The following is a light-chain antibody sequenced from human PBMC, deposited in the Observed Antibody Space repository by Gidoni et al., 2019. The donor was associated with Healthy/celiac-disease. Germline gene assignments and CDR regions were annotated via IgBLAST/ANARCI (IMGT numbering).Light chain of an antibody. V-gene: IGLV1-51*02. Sequence: QSVLTQPPSVSAPPGPKVTISCSGSSSNIGNNYVSWYQQLPGTAPKLLIYENNKRPSGIPDRFSGSKSGTSATLGITGLQTGDEADYYCGTWDSSLSAPNWVFGGGTKLTVL. J-gene: IGLJ3*02. CDR2: ENN. CDR3: GTWDSSLSAPNWV. CDR1: SSNIGNNY.